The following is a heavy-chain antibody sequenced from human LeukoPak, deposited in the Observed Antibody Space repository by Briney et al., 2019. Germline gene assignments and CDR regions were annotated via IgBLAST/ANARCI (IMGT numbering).Heavy chain of an antibody. CDR2: IYYSGST. D-gene: IGHD3-10*01. J-gene: IGHJ5*02. V-gene: IGHV4-39*07. CDR3: ARVIRGVIPNWFDP. CDR1: GGSISSSSYY. Sequence: SETLSLTCTVSGGSISSSSYYWGWIRQPPGKGLEWIGSIYYSGSTYYNPSLKSRVTISVDTSKNQFSLKLSSVTAADTAVYYCARVIRGVIPNWFDPWGQGTLVTVSS.